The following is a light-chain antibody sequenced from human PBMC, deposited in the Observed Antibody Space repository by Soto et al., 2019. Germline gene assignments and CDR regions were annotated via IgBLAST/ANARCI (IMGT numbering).Light chain of an antibody. CDR2: DVS. CDR1: SSDVGGYNY. CDR3: SSYKSSTTYV. V-gene: IGLV2-14*01. J-gene: IGLJ1*01. Sequence: QSVLTQPASVSGSPGQSITISCTGTSSDVGGYNYVSWYQQHPGKAPKLMIYDVSNRPSGVSNRFPGSKSGNTASLTISGLQAEDEADYYCSSYKSSTTYVFGTGTKVTVL.